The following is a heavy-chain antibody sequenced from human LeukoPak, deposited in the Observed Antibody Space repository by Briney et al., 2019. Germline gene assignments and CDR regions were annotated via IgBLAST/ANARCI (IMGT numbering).Heavy chain of an antibody. CDR2: IYYSGST. CDR1: GGSISSYY. Sequence: SETLSLTCTVSGGSISSYYWGWIRQPPGKGLEWIGSIYYSGSTYYNPSLKSRVTISVDTSKNQFSLKLSSVTAADTAVYYCARHHRYEGDYWGQGTLVTVSS. V-gene: IGHV4-39*01. D-gene: IGHD5-12*01. J-gene: IGHJ4*02. CDR3: ARHHRYEGDY.